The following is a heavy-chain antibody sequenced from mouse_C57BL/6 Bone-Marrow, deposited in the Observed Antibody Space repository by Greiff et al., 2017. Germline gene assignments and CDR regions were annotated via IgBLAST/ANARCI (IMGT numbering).Heavy chain of an antibody. Sequence: EVQLVESGEGLVKPGGSLKLSCAASGFTFSSYAMSWVRQTPEQRLEWVAYISSGGDYIYYADTVKGRFTISRDNARNTLYLQMSSLKSEDTAMYYCTREGALLRFLDYWGQGTSVTVSS. D-gene: IGHD1-1*01. CDR2: ISSGGDYI. CDR3: TREGALLRFLDY. CDR1: GFTFSSYA. V-gene: IGHV5-9-1*02. J-gene: IGHJ4*01.